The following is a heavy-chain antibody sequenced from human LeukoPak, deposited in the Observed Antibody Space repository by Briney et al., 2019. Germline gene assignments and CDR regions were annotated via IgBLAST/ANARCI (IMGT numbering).Heavy chain of an antibody. V-gene: IGHV4-34*01. J-gene: IGHJ4*02. CDR2: INHSGST. Sequence: PSETLSLTCAVYGGSFSGYYWSWIRQPPGKGLEWIGEINHSGSTNYNPSLKSRVTISVDTSKNQFSLKLRSVTAADTAVYYCARDRVLAVAGSIDYWGQGTLVTVSS. CDR3: ARDRVLAVAGSIDY. CDR1: GGSFSGYY. D-gene: IGHD6-19*01.